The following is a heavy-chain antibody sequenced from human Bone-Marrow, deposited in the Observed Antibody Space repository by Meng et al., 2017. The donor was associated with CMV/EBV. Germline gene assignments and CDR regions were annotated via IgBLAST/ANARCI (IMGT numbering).Heavy chain of an antibody. CDR1: GGSISSYY. Sequence: SETLSLTCTVAGGSISSYYWNWIRQPPGKGLEWIGYIYYSGSTNYNPSLKSRVTISGDTSKNQFSLKLSSVTAADTAVYYCARVGYYYYYGMDVWGQGTTVTVSS. CDR2: IYYSGST. V-gene: IGHV4-59*01. J-gene: IGHJ6*02. D-gene: IGHD6-13*01. CDR3: ARVGYYYYYGMDV.